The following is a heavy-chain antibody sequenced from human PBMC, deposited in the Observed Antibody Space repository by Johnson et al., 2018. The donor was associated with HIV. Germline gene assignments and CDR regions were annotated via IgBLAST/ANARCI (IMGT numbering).Heavy chain of an antibody. CDR2: INWNGGST. D-gene: IGHD3-22*01. J-gene: IGHJ3*02. Sequence: VQLVESGGGLVKPGGSLRLSCAASGFTFSSYAMHWVRQAPGKGLEWVSGINWNGGSTGYADSVKGRFTISRDNAKNSLYLQMNTLRAEDTALYYCARVVTMIVVDGGIEAFDIWGQGTMVTVSS. CDR3: ARVVTMIVVDGGIEAFDI. V-gene: IGHV3-20*04. CDR1: GFTFSSYA.